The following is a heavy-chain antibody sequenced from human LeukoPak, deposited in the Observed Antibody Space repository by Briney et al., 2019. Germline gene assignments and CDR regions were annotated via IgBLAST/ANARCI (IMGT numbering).Heavy chain of an antibody. Sequence: SETLSLTCTVSGGSISSSTYYWGWIRQPPGQGLEWIGTIKSSGNSHYNPSLKSRVTMSIDTSKNQFSLKLTSGTATDTAVYYCARRLSGSYSDYWGQGILVTVSS. CDR1: GGSISSSTYY. CDR2: IKSSGNS. J-gene: IGHJ4*02. CDR3: ARRLSGSYSDY. D-gene: IGHD1-26*01. V-gene: IGHV4-39*01.